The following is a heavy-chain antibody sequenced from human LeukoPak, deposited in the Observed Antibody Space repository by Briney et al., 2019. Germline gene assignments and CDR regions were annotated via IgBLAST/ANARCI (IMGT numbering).Heavy chain of an antibody. CDR1: GFTVSSNY. D-gene: IGHD6-19*01. J-gene: IGHJ4*02. CDR2: IYSGGST. V-gene: IGHV3-53*04. Sequence: GGSLRLSCAASGFTVSSNYMSWVRQAPGKGLEWVSVIYSGGSTYYADSVKGRFTISRHNSKNTLYLQMNSLRAEDTAVYYCARVSSSGRYVGYYFDYWGQGTLVTVSS. CDR3: ARVSSSGRYVGYYFDY.